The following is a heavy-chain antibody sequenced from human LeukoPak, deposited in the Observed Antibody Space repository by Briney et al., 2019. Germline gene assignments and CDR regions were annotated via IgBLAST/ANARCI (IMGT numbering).Heavy chain of an antibody. Sequence: ASVKVSCKASGYTFTSYGISWVRQAPGQGLEWMGWISAYNGNTNYAQKLQGRVTMTTDTSTSTAYMELRSLRSDDTAVYYCARDVMAGGNYFDYFDPWGQGTLVTVSS. CDR1: GYTFTSYG. CDR2: ISAYNGNT. V-gene: IGHV1-18*01. CDR3: ARDVMAGGNYFDYFDP. J-gene: IGHJ5*02. D-gene: IGHD4-23*01.